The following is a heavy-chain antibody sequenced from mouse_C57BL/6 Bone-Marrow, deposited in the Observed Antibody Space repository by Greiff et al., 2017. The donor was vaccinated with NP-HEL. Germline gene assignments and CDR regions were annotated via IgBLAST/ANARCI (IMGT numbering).Heavy chain of an antibody. CDR1: GYTFTSYW. Sequence: VQLQQSGTVLARPGASVKMSCKTSGYTFTSYWMHWVKQRPGQGLEWIGAIYPGNSDTRYNQKFKGKAKLTAVTSASTAYMELSSLTNEDSAVYYCTRGGFITTVVAHWYFDVWGTGTTVTVSS. D-gene: IGHD1-1*01. CDR2: IYPGNSDT. V-gene: IGHV1-5*01. J-gene: IGHJ1*03. CDR3: TRGGFITTVVAHWYFDV.